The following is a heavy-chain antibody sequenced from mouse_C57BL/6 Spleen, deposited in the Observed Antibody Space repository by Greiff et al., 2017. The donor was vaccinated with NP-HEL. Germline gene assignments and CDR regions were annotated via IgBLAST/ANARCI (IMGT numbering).Heavy chain of an antibody. V-gene: IGHV1-15*01. CDR1: GYTFTDYA. CDR2: IDPETGGT. D-gene: IGHD2-10*02. Sequence: QVQLQQSGAELVRPGASVTLSCKASGYTFTDYAMHWVKQTPVHGLEWIGAIDPETGGTAYNQKFKGKAILTADKSSSTAYMELRSLTSEDSAVYYCSYGFWFAYWGQGTPVTVSA. CDR3: SYGFWFAY. J-gene: IGHJ3*01.